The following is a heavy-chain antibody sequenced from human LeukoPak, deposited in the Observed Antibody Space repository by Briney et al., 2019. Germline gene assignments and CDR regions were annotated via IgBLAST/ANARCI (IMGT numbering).Heavy chain of an antibody. D-gene: IGHD2-2*01. Sequence: GESLKISFKGSGYLFTSYWIGWVRPMPGKGLEWMGIIYPGDSDTRYGPSLQAQVTISADKSINTAYLQWSSLKASDTAMYYCARLYGSTSWLPNWGQGTLVTVSS. CDR2: IYPGDSDT. CDR3: ARLYGSTSWLPN. CDR1: GYLFTSYW. J-gene: IGHJ4*02. V-gene: IGHV5-51*01.